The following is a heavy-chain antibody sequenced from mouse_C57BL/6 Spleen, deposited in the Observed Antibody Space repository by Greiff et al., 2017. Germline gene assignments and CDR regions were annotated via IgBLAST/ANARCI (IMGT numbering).Heavy chain of an antibody. CDR2: IDPSDSYT. Sequence: VQLQQPGAELVMPGASVKLSCKASGYTFTSYWMHWVKQRPGQGLEWIGEIDPSDSYTSYNQKFKGKSTLTVDKSSSTAYMQLSSLTSEDSAVYYCARSLRGYFDYWGQGTTLTVSS. CDR1: GYTFTSYW. D-gene: IGHD1-1*01. J-gene: IGHJ2*01. CDR3: ARSLRGYFDY. V-gene: IGHV1-69*01.